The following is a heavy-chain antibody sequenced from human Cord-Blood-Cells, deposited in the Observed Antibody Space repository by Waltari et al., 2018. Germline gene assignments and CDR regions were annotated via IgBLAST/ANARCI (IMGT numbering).Heavy chain of an antibody. CDR3: ARDLAYSGYDFDY. V-gene: IGHV3-48*03. D-gene: IGHD5-12*01. CDR1: GFPFSSYE. CDR2: ISSSGSTI. Sequence: EVQLVDSGGSLVQPGGSLRLSSAASGFPFSSYEMNWVRQAPGKGLELVSYISSSGSTIYYADSVKGRFTISRDNAKNSLYLQMNSLRAEDTAVYYCARDLAYSGYDFDYWGQGTLVTVSS. J-gene: IGHJ4*02.